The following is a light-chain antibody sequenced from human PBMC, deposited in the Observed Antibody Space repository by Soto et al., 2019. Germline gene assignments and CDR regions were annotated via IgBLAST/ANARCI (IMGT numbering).Light chain of an antibody. CDR3: GSYTSTDTPFV. CDR1: STDVGGYNY. V-gene: IGLV2-14*01. J-gene: IGLJ1*01. Sequence: QSALAQPSSVSGSPGQSITISCTGTSTDVGGYNYVSWYQHHPGKGPKLIIYEVSNRPSGVSDRFSGSKSGNKASLIISNLEAEAESDYYCGSYTSTDTPFVFGTGTKVTVL. CDR2: EVS.